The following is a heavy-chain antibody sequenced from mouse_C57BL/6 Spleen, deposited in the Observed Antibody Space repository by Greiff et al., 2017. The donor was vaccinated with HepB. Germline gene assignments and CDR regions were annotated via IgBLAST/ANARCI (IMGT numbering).Heavy chain of an antibody. J-gene: IGHJ2*01. CDR3: ARRYYYGSSYNFDY. Sequence: VQLQQSGPVLVKPGASVKMSCKASGYTFTDYYMNWVKQSHGKSLEWIGVINPYNGGTSYNQKFKGKATLTVDKSSSTAYMELNSLTSADSAVYYCARRYYYGSSYNFDYGGQGTTLTVSS. V-gene: IGHV1-19*01. CDR2: INPYNGGT. CDR1: GYTFTDYY. D-gene: IGHD1-1*01.